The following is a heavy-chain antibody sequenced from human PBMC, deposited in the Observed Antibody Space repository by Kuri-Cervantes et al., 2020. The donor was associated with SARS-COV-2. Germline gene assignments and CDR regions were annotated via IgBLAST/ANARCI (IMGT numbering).Heavy chain of an antibody. Sequence: GESLKISCAASGFTFSSYGMHWVRQAPGKGLEWVSSISSSSSYIYYADSVKGRFTISRDNSKNTLYLQMNSLRAEDTAVYYCAKDGEEYSSSSIEFYYYYYMDVWGKGTTVTVSS. D-gene: IGHD6-6*01. CDR3: AKDGEEYSSSSIEFYYYYYMDV. V-gene: IGHV3-21*01. CDR1: GFTFSSYG. J-gene: IGHJ6*03. CDR2: ISSSSSYI.